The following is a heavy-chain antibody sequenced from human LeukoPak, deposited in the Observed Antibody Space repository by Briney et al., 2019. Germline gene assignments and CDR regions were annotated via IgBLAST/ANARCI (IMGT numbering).Heavy chain of an antibody. Sequence: SETLSLTCTVSGGSISSYYWSWIRQPPGKGLEWIGHISYSGSTNYNPSLKSRVTISVDTSKNQFSLKLSSVSAADTAVYYCARLPAYDILTGYYHYFDYWGQGTLVTVSS. D-gene: IGHD3-9*01. CDR3: ARLPAYDILTGYYHYFDY. CDR2: ISYSGST. J-gene: IGHJ4*02. CDR1: GGSISSYY. V-gene: IGHV4-59*01.